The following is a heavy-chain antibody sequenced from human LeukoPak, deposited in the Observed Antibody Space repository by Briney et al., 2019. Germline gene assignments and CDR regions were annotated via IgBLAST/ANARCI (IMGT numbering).Heavy chain of an antibody. D-gene: IGHD3-22*01. J-gene: IGHJ4*02. CDR1: GGTFSSYA. V-gene: IGHV1-69*13. Sequence: SVKVSCKASGGTFSSYAISWVRQAPGQGLEWMGGIIPIFGTANYAQKFQGRVTITADESTSTAYMELSSLRSEDTAVYYCARATYYYESSGYYYFDDWGQGTLVTVSS. CDR2: IIPIFGTA. CDR3: ARATYYYESSGYYYFDD.